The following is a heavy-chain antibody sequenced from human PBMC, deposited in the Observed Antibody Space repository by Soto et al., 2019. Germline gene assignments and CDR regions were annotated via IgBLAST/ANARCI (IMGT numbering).Heavy chain of an antibody. V-gene: IGHV4-34*01. D-gene: IGHD3-22*01. J-gene: IGHJ4*02. CDR1: GGSFSGYY. CDR2: INHSGST. Sequence: SETLSLTCAVYGGSFSGYYWSWIRQPPGKGLEWIGEINHSGSTNYNPSLKSRVTISVDTSKNQFSLKLSSVAAADTAVYYCARAGRDSSFVSGRDFDYWGQGTLVTVSS. CDR3: ARAGRDSSFVSGRDFDY.